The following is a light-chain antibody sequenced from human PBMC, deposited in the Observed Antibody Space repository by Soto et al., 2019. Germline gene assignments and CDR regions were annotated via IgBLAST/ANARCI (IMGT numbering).Light chain of an antibody. CDR3: MQALQTSWP. Sequence: EVGLTQSPGTLSLSPGERATLSCRASQTVINNYLAWYQQNPGPAPRLLIYGASSRATGIPDRFSGSGSGTDFTLKISRVEAEDVGVYYCMQALQTSWPFGQGTKVDIK. V-gene: IGKV3-20*01. CDR2: GAS. J-gene: IGKJ1*01. CDR1: QTVINNY.